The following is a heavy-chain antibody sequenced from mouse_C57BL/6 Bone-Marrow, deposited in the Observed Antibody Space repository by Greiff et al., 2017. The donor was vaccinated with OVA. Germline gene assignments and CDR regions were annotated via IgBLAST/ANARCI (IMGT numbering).Heavy chain of an antibody. CDR1: GYTFTSYW. J-gene: IGHJ3*01. CDR2: IYPGSGST. CDR3: ARSEEGGRSAY. V-gene: IGHV1-55*01. Sequence: QVQLKQPGAELVKPGASVKMSCKASGYTFTSYWITWVKQRPGQGLEWIGDIYPGSGSTTYNEKFKSKATLTVDTSSSTAYMQLSSLASEDSAVDCCARSEEGGRSAYWGQGTLVTVSA. D-gene: IGHD3-3*01.